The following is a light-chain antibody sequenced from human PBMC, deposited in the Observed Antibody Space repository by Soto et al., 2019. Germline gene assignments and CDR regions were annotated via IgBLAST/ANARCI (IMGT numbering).Light chain of an antibody. V-gene: IGLV2-14*01. Sequence: QSALTQPASVSGSPGQSITISCTGTSSDVGGYNYVSWYQQHPGKAPKLIIYEVNNRPSGVSDRFSGSKSGNTASLTISGLQAEDEADYYCSSYTSSSTDYVLGTGTKLTVL. CDR1: SSDVGGYNY. J-gene: IGLJ1*01. CDR2: EVN. CDR3: SSYTSSSTDYV.